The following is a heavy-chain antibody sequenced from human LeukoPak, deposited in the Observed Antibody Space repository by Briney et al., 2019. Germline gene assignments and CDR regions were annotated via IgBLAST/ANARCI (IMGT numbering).Heavy chain of an antibody. V-gene: IGHV4-38-2*02. Sequence: SETLSLTCTVSGYSISSGYYWGWIRQPPGKGLEWIGSIYHSGSTYYNPSLKSRVTISVDTSKNQFSLKLSSVTAADTAVYYCARGAHDYEDYWGQGTLVTVSS. CDR2: IYHSGST. CDR1: GYSISSGYY. D-gene: IGHD4-17*01. CDR3: ARGAHDYEDY. J-gene: IGHJ4*02.